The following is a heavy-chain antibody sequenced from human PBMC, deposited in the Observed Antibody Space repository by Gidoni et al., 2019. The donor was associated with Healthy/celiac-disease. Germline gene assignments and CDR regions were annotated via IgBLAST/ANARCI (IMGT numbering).Heavy chain of an antibody. J-gene: IGHJ4*02. CDR1: GFTFSSSG. V-gene: IGHV3-30*18. D-gene: IGHD3-22*01. CDR2: ISYDGSNK. CDR3: AKDLGDYYDSSGYYFPLDY. Sequence: QVQLVESGGGVVQPGRSLRLSCAAYGFTFSSSGLHWVRQAPGKGLEWVAVISYDGSNKYYADSVKGRFTISRDNSKNTLYLQMNSLRAEDTAVYYCAKDLGDYYDSSGYYFPLDYWGQGTLVTVSS.